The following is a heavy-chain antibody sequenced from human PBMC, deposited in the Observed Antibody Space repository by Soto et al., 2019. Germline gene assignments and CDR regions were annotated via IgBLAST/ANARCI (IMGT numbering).Heavy chain of an antibody. J-gene: IGHJ4*02. D-gene: IGHD3-10*01. CDR1: GDTFTNFG. CDR3: ARGSKDSYPGSRIFDF. Sequence: ASVKVSCKTSGDTFTNFGLSWVRQAPGQGLEWMGWIATYNSNKNYAQKFQGRLTLTTDTSTSTGYMELKSLRAEDSAIYYCARGSKDSYPGSRIFDFWGRGTLVTVSS. CDR2: IATYNSNK. V-gene: IGHV1-18*01.